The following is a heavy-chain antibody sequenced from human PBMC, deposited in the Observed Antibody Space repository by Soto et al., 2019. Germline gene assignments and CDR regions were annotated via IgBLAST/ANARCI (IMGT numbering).Heavy chain of an antibody. D-gene: IGHD3-22*01. CDR3: ARAVSYYYDSSGYYFDY. CDR1: GGSISSSSYY. Sequence: SETLSLTCTVSGGSISSSSYYWGWIRQPPGKGLEWIGSIYYSGSTYYNPSLKSRVTISVDTSKNQFSLKLSDVTAADTAVYYCARAVSYYYDSSGYYFDYWGQGPLVTVSS. V-gene: IGHV4-39*01. J-gene: IGHJ4*02. CDR2: IYYSGST.